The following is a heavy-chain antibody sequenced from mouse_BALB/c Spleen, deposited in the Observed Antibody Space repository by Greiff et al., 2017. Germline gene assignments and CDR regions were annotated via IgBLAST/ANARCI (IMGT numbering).Heavy chain of an antibody. Sequence: EVKLMESGGGLVKPGGSLKLSCAASGFTFSSYAMSWVRQTPEKRLEWVASISSGGSTYYPDSVKGRFTISRDNARNILYLQMSSLRSEDTAMYYCARNYYGSFYWYFDVWGAGTTVTVSS. CDR1: GFTFSSYA. D-gene: IGHD1-1*01. J-gene: IGHJ1*01. CDR2: ISSGGST. CDR3: ARNYYGSFYWYFDV. V-gene: IGHV5-6-5*01.